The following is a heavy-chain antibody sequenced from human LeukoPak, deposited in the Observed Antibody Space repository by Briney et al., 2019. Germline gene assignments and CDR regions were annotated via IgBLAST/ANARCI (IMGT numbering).Heavy chain of an antibody. D-gene: IGHD4-11*01. CDR2: VDPEDGET. CDR3: ATVPTVTKNPPGY. Sequence: GASVKVSCKASGYTFTGYYMHWVRQAPGKGLEWMGLVDPEDGETIYAEKFQGRVTITADTSTDTAYMELSSLRSEDTAVYYCATVPTVTKNPPGYWGQGTLVTVSS. V-gene: IGHV1-69-2*01. J-gene: IGHJ4*02. CDR1: GYTFTGYY.